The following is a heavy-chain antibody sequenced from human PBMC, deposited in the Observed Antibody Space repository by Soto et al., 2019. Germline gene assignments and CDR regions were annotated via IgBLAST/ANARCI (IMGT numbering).Heavy chain of an antibody. D-gene: IGHD4-17*01. CDR2: ISSSSSTI. CDR3: ARRGRYGDLGAGGPLYYYYGMDV. Sequence: ELQLVESGGGLVQPGGSLRLSCAASGFTFSSYSMNWVRQAPGKGLEWVSYISSSSSTIYYADSVKGRFTISRDNAKNSLYLQMNSLRDEDTAVYYCARRGRYGDLGAGGPLYYYYGMDVWGQGTTVTVSS. V-gene: IGHV3-48*02. J-gene: IGHJ6*02. CDR1: GFTFSSYS.